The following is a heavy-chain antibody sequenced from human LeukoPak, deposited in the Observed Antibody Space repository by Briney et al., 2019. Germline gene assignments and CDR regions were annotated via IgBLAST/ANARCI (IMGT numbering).Heavy chain of an antibody. J-gene: IGHJ4*02. D-gene: IGHD3-10*01. Sequence: GASVKVSCKASGGTFSSYAISWVRQAPGQGLEWMGGIIPIFGTANYAQKFQGRVTITADESTSTAYMELSSLRSEDTAVYYCASLAYYYGSGSLIYWGQGTLVTVSS. CDR2: IIPIFGTA. V-gene: IGHV1-69*13. CDR3: ASLAYYYGSGSLIY. CDR1: GGTFSSYA.